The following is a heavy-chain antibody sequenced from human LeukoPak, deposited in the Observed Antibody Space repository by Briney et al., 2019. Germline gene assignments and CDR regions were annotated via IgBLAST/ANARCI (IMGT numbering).Heavy chain of an antibody. J-gene: IGHJ4*02. CDR2: ISGSGGST. CDR3: AKGPYYDFWSGYYPS. D-gene: IGHD3-3*01. Sequence: GGSLRLSCAASGCTFSSYAMSWVRQAPGKGLEWVSAISGSGGSTYYADSVKGRFTISRDNSKNTLYLQMNSLRAEDTAVYYCAKGPYYDFWSGYYPSWGQGTLVTVSS. CDR1: GCTFSSYA. V-gene: IGHV3-23*01.